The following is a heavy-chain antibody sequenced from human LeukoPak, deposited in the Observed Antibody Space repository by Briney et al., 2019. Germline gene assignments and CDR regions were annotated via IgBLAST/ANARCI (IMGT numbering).Heavy chain of an antibody. D-gene: IGHD1-7*01. Sequence: GSLRLSCAVSGFSFSGHWMNWVRQAPGKGLEWVADIKYDGSEKYYVDSVEGRFTISRDNAKNSLSLQMNNLRVEDTAVYYCATRNSLDYWGQGTQVTVSS. V-gene: IGHV3-7*02. CDR1: GFSFSGHW. J-gene: IGHJ4*02. CDR3: ATRNSLDY. CDR2: IKYDGSEK.